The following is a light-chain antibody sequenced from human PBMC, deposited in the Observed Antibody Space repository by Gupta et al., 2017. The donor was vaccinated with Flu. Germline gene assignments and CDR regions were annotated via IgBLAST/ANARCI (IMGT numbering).Light chain of an antibody. CDR3: QQYNNWPGT. CDR2: GAS. Sequence: GERATLSCRASQSVSSNLAWYQQKPGQAPRLLIYGASTRATGTPARFSGSGSGTEFTLTISSLQSEDFAVYYCQQYNNWPGTFGQGTKLEIK. CDR1: QSVSSN. J-gene: IGKJ2*01. V-gene: IGKV3-15*01.